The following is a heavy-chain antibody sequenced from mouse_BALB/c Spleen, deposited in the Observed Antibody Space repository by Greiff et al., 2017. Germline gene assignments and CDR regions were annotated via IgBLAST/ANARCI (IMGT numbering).Heavy chain of an antibody. CDR2: ISDGGSYT. V-gene: IGHV5-4*02. D-gene: IGHD2-14*01. CDR3: AGDKGYRDGDYYAMDY. Sequence: EVQLVESGGGLVKPGGSLKLSCAASGFTFSDYYMYWVRQTPEKRLEWVATISDGGSYTYYPDSVKGRFTITRDNAKNNLYLQMSSLKSEDTAMYYYAGDKGYRDGDYYAMDYWGQGTSVTVSS. CDR1: GFTFSDYY. J-gene: IGHJ4*01.